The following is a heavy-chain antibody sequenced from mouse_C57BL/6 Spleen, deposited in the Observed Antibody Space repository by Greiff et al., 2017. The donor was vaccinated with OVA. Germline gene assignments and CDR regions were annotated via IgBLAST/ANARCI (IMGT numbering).Heavy chain of an antibody. D-gene: IGHD2-5*01. J-gene: IGHJ4*01. V-gene: IGHV1-80*01. Sequence: VKLMESGAELVKPGASVKISCKASGYAFSSYWMNWVKQRPGKGLEWIGQIYPGDGDTNYNGKFKGKATLTADKSSSTAYMQLSSLTSEDSAVYFCARAYSNDYAMDYWGQGTSVTVSS. CDR2: IYPGDGDT. CDR1: GYAFSSYW. CDR3: ARAYSNDYAMDY.